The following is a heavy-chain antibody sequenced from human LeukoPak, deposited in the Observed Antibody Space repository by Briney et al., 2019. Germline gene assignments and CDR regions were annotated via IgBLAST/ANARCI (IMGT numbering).Heavy chain of an antibody. D-gene: IGHD3-3*01. CDR3: AGRPVTYYDFWSGYFDY. V-gene: IGHV4-38-2*01. Sequence: SETLSLTCAVSGYSISSGYYWGWSRQPPGRGVEWIGIIYDSGSTYYTPSLKSRVTISGDTSKNQLSLKMSSVSAGDTAVYYCAGRPVTYYDFWSGYFDYWGRGTLVTVSS. CDR2: IYDSGST. J-gene: IGHJ4*02. CDR1: GYSISSGYY.